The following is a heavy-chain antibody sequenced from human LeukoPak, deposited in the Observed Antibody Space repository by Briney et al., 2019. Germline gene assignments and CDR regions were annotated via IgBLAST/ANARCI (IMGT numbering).Heavy chain of an antibody. CDR1: GFTFSDYY. D-gene: IGHD3-10*01. J-gene: IGHJ4*02. V-gene: IGHV3-11*01. CDR3: ARVRMWSGEFL. CDR2: ISYSGSTTV. Sequence: GGSLRLSCAASGFTFSDYYMSWIRQAPGKGLEWISYISYSGSTTVYHADPVKGRFTISRDNAKNSLYLQMNSLRAEDTAMYYCARVRMWSGEFLWGQGTLVTVSS.